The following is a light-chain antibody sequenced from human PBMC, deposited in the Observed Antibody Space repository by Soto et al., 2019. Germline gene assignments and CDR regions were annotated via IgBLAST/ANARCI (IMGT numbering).Light chain of an antibody. J-gene: IGKJ2*01. CDR3: QQYNNGPTYT. Sequence: EIVMTQSPATLSVSPGERPTLSCRASQGISTSLAWYQQKPGQAPGLLIYGASTRATGIPARFSGSGSGTEFTLTISSLQSEDFAVYYCQQYNNGPTYTFGQGTKLEIK. CDR1: QGISTS. V-gene: IGKV3-15*01. CDR2: GAS.